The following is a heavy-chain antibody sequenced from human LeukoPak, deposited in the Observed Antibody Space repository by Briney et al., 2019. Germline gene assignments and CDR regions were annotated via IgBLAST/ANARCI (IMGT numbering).Heavy chain of an antibody. CDR1: GYIFTSYD. J-gene: IGHJ4*02. CDR2: MNPNSGNT. D-gene: IGHD5-18*01. CDR3: ASGPGRDTAMVLFDY. Sequence: ASVKVSCKASGYIFTSYDINWVRQATGQGLEWMGWMNPNSGNTGYAQKFQGRVTMTRNTSISTAYMELSSLRSEDTAVYYCASGPGRDTAMVLFDYWGQGTLVTVSS. V-gene: IGHV1-8*01.